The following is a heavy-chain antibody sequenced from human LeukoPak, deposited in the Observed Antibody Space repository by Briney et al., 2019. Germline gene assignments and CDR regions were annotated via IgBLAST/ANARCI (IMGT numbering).Heavy chain of an antibody. CDR2: IKSKTDGGTT. V-gene: IGHV3-15*01. D-gene: IGHD6-13*01. Sequence: GGSLRLSCAASGFTFSNAWMSWVRQAPGKGLEWVGRIKSKTDGGTTDYAAPVKGRFTISRDDSKNTLYLQMNSLKTEDTAVYYCARAESSWYYFDYWGQGTLVTVSS. CDR3: ARAESSWYYFDY. CDR1: GFTFSNAW. J-gene: IGHJ4*02.